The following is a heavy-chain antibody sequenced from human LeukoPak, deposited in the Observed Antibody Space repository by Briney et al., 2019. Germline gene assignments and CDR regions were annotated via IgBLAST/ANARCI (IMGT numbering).Heavy chain of an antibody. V-gene: IGHV3-64D*06. Sequence: GGPLSLSCPASGFPFGTLGMHWVGKAPGKGLEHVSTIGSDGDGTYYADSVKDRFIISRDNSKNAVYLQMSSLRPEDTAVYYCVSPVFINFWGQGTLVTVSS. CDR1: GFPFGTLG. D-gene: IGHD1-14*01. CDR3: VSPVFINF. CDR2: IGSDGDGT. J-gene: IGHJ4*01.